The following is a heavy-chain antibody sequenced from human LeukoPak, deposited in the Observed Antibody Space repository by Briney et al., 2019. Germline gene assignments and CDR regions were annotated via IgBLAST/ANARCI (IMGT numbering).Heavy chain of an antibody. CDR3: AKLKSADWGPSDY. CDR2: ISGSGGST. D-gene: IGHD7-27*01. CDR1: GFTFSSYA. Sequence: GGSLRLSCAASGFTFSSYAMSWVRQAPGKGLEWVSAISGSGGSTYYADSVKGRFTISRDNSKNTLYLQVNSLRAEDTAVYYCAKLKSADWGPSDYWGQGTLVTVSS. J-gene: IGHJ4*02. V-gene: IGHV3-23*01.